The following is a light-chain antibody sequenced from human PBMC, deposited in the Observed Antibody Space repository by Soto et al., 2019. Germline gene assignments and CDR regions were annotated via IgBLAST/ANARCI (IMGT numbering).Light chain of an antibody. CDR1: QGISCY. Sequence: AIRMTQSPSSFSASTGDRVTITCRASQGISCYLAWYQQKPGKAPKLLIYAASTLQSGVPSRFSGSGSGTDFTLTISCLQSEDFATYYCQQYYSYPYTFGQGTKLEIK. CDR2: AAS. J-gene: IGKJ2*01. V-gene: IGKV1-8*01. CDR3: QQYYSYPYT.